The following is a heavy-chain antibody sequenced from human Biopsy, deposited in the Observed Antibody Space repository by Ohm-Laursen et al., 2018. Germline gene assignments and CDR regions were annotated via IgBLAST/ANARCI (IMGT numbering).Heavy chain of an antibody. V-gene: IGHV1-18*04. D-gene: IGHD1-26*01. Sequence: SSVKVSCKSSGYSFTKYYINWVRQAPRQGLERMGWISVYNGNTDYPHKFQGRVTLTTDTSTSTAYMELRSLTSDDTAIYYCARDVVGRGASFFDFWGQGTSVTVSS. CDR2: ISVYNGNT. CDR3: ARDVVGRGASFFDF. CDR1: GYSFTKYY. J-gene: IGHJ4*02.